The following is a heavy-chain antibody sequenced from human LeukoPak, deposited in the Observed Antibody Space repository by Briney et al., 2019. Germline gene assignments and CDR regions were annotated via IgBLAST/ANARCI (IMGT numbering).Heavy chain of an antibody. J-gene: IGHJ4*02. CDR1: GFTFSDYY. D-gene: IGHD2-21*02. V-gene: IGHV3-11*01. CDR2: ISSSGSTI. Sequence: GGSLRLSCAAPGFTFSDYYMTWIRQAPGKGLEWVSCISSSGSTIIYAAYVKGRFSTSRDNATNSLFLQMNSLRAEDTAVYYCARVNRVTAIQELDYWGQGTLVTVSS. CDR3: ARVNRVTAIQELDY.